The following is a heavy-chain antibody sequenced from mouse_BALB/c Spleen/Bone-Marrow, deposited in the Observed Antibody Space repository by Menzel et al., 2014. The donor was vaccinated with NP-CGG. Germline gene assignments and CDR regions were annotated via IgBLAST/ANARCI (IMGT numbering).Heavy chain of an antibody. CDR2: INPDSSTI. D-gene: IGHD2-1*01. CDR3: ARNGYYGYSDY. J-gene: IGHJ2*01. V-gene: IGHV4-1*02. CDR1: GFDFSRYW. Sequence: EVQVVESGGGLVQPGGSLRLSCAASGFDFSRYWMSWVRQAPGKGLEWMGEINPDSSTINYTPSLKDKFIISRDNAKNTLYLQMSKVRSEDTALYYCARNGYYGYSDYWGQGTTLTVSS.